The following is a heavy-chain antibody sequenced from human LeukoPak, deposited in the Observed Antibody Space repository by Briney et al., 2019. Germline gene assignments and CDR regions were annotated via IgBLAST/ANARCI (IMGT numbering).Heavy chain of an antibody. Sequence: PSQTLSLTCTVSGGSISSGGYYWSWIRQPPGRGLEWIGDIYHSGSTYYNPSLKSRVTISVDTSKNQFSLKLSSVTAADTAVYYCARHCVWSGYYISPPAWFDPWGQGTLVTVSS. CDR3: ARHCVWSGYYISPPAWFDP. J-gene: IGHJ5*02. D-gene: IGHD3-3*01. V-gene: IGHV4-30-2*03. CDR2: IYHSGST. CDR1: GGSISSGGYY.